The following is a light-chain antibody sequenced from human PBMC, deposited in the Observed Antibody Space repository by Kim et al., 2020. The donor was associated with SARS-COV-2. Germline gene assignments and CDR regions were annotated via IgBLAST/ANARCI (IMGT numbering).Light chain of an antibody. V-gene: IGKV3-20*01. CDR2: GAS. Sequence: EIVLTQSPGTLSLSPGERATLSCRASQSVSSTYFAWYQHKPGQAPRLLIYGASSRATGIPDRFSGSGSGTDFTLTISRLEPEDFAVYYCQQYGSSPPEYTFGQGTKLEI. CDR3: QQYGSSPPEYT. J-gene: IGKJ2*01. CDR1: QSVSSTY.